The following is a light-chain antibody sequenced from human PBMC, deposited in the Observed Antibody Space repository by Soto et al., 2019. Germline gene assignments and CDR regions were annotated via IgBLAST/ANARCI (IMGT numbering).Light chain of an antibody. CDR3: QQYKVWHLT. CDR2: VAS. V-gene: IGKV3-15*01. Sequence: EIVMTQSPATLSVSPGERATLSCRASQSVSINLAWYQQKPGQTPKLLISVASTRATGIPARFSGSGSGEEFTLTISSLQSEDFAVYYCQQYKVWHLTFGGGTKVEFK. CDR1: QSVSIN. J-gene: IGKJ4*01.